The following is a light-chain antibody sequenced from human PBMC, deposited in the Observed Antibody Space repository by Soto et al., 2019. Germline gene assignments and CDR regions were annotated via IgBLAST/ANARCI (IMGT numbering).Light chain of an antibody. CDR3: QRYNNWPLT. V-gene: IGKV3-15*01. CDR1: QGIGST. J-gene: IGKJ4*01. Sequence: EKVLTPSPAALSVSPGERATLSCRASQGIGSTLAWYQQKPGQTPRLLIYDSSARAIGIPTRFSGSRAGTEFTLTINGLQSEDFAVYYCQRYNNWPLTFGGGTKVDIK. CDR2: DSS.